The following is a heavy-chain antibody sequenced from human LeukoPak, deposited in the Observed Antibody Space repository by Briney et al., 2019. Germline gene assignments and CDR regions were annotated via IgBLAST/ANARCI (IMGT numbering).Heavy chain of an antibody. J-gene: IGHJ4*02. D-gene: IGHD5-18*01. CDR3: ARALYRGYSYANRD. V-gene: IGHV4-4*02. CDR1: GGSISSSNW. CDR2: IYHSGST. Sequence: SGTLSLTCAVSGGSISSSNWWSWVRRPPGKGLEWIGEIYHSGSTNYNPSLKRRVTISVDKSKNQFSLKLSSVTAADTAVYYCARALYRGYSYANRDWGQGTLVTVSS.